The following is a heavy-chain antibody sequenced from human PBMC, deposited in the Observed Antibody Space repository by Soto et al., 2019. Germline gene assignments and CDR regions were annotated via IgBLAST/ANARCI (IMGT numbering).Heavy chain of an antibody. CDR2: ISRSGSPI. Sequence: LLGGSLRLSCAAAGFTFSDYEMNWVRQAPGKGLEWVSYISRSGSPIYYADSVMGRFTISRDNAKNSLYLQMNSLRAEDTAVYYCARGMGLKYQLLTWSVFDPWGQGTLVTVSS. V-gene: IGHV3-48*03. J-gene: IGHJ5*02. CDR1: GFTFSDYE. D-gene: IGHD2-2*01. CDR3: ARGMGLKYQLLTWSVFDP.